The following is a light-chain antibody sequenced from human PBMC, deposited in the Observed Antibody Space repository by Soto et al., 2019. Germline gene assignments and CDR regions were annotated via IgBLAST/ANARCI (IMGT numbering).Light chain of an antibody. V-gene: IGLV2-8*01. CDR2: EVS. J-gene: IGLJ1*01. CDR1: SSDVGGYNY. Sequence: QSVLTQPPPASGSPGQSVTISCTGTSSDVGGYNYVSWYQQHPGKAPKLMIYEVSKRPSGVPDRFSGSKSGNTASLTVSGLQAEDEADYYCSSYAGSNNLGVFGTGTRSPS. CDR3: SSYAGSNNLGV.